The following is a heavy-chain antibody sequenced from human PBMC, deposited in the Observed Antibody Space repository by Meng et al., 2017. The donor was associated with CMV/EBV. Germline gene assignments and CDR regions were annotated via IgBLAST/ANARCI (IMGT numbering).Heavy chain of an antibody. Sequence: GGSLRLSCAASGFTFSSYGMHWVRQAPGKGLEWVAVIWYDGSNKYYADSVKGRFTISRDNSKNSLYLQMNSLRAEDTAVYYCAREAGYSSSWYDGGGDYYYYGMDVWGQGTTVTVSS. V-gene: IGHV3-33*01. CDR3: AREAGYSSSWYDGGGDYYYYGMDV. CDR2: IWYDGSNK. CDR1: GFTFSSYG. J-gene: IGHJ6*02. D-gene: IGHD6-13*01.